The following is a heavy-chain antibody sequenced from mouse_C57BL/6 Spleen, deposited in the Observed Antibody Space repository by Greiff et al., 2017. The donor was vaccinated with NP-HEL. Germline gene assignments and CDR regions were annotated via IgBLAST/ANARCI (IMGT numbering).Heavy chain of an antibody. J-gene: IGHJ1*03. D-gene: IGHD4-1*02. CDR3: TRHGPNSYWYFEV. CDR1: GFSLTSYG. V-gene: IGHV2-6-1*01. Sequence: QVQLKESGPGLVAPSQSLSITCTVSGFSLTSYGVHWVRQPPGKGLEWLVVIWSDGSTTYNSALKSRLSISKDNSKSQVFLKMNSLQTDDTAMYYGTRHGPNSYWYFEVWGTGTTVTVSS. CDR2: IWSDGST.